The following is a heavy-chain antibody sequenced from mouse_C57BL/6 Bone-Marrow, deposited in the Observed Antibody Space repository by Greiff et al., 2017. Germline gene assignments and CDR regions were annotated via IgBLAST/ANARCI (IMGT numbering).Heavy chain of an antibody. J-gene: IGHJ3*01. D-gene: IGHD3-2*02. CDR1: GYTFTSYW. CDR2: IDPSNSET. V-gene: IGHV1-52*01. Sequence: QVQLQQPGAELVRPGSSVKLSCKASGYTFTSYWMHWVKQRPIQGLEWIGNIDPSNSETHYNQKFKYKATLTVDKSSTTAYMQLLSLTSEDSAVYYCARRDSSGYWFAYWGQGTLVTVSA. CDR3: ARRDSSGYWFAY.